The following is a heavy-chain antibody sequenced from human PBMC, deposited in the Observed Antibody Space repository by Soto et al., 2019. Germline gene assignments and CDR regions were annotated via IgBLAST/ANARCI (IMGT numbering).Heavy chain of an antibody. CDR3: TRGVAGSGFDL. CDR2: TYYRSNWRH. V-gene: IGHV6-1*01. Sequence: TLSLTCAISGDSVSSNTAAWNWIRSSPSRGLEWLGRTYYRSNWRHDYAVSVKSRITVNPDTSKNHFSLQLNSVTPDDTAVYYCTRGVAGSGFDLWGQGTLVTVSS. D-gene: IGHD6-19*01. J-gene: IGHJ4*02. CDR1: GDSVSSNTAA.